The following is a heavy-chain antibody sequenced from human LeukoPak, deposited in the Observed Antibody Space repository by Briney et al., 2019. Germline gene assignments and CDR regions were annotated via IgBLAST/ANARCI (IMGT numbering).Heavy chain of an antibody. CDR3: ASGYSGWAFDC. D-gene: IGHD5-12*01. V-gene: IGHV3-23*01. Sequence: GGSLRLSCAASGFTFSSYAMSWVRQAPGKGLEWVSGISGGGGITYYADSVKGRFTISRDNSKNTLYLQMNSQRAEDTAGYYCASGYSGWAFDCWGQGTLVTVSS. CDR2: ISGGGGIT. CDR1: GFTFSSYA. J-gene: IGHJ4*02.